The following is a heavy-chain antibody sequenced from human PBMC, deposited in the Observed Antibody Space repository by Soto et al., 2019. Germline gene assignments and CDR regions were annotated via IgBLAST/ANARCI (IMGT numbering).Heavy chain of an antibody. D-gene: IGHD1-1*01. J-gene: IGHJ3*02. Sequence: ASVKVSCKASGYTFTSYGISWVRQAPGQGLEWMGWISAYNGNTNYAQKLQGRVTMTTDTSTSTAYMELRSLRSDDTAVYYCARGLLSTKLGHAFDIWGQGTRVTVSS. V-gene: IGHV1-18*01. CDR2: ISAYNGNT. CDR3: ARGLLSTKLGHAFDI. CDR1: GYTFTSYG.